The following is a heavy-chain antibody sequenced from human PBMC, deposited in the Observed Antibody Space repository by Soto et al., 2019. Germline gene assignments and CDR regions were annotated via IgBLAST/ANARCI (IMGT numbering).Heavy chain of an antibody. J-gene: IGHJ4*02. Sequence: QVQLVQSGAEVKKPGASVKVSCKTSGYTVTSYIISWVRQAPGQGLEWMGWISAYNGNTNYSQKLQGRVTMTTDTSTSTAYRELRSLRSDDTAVYYFARDSPPFDDWGQGTLVTVSS. CDR1: GYTVTSYI. V-gene: IGHV1-18*01. CDR3: ARDSPPFDD. CDR2: ISAYNGNT.